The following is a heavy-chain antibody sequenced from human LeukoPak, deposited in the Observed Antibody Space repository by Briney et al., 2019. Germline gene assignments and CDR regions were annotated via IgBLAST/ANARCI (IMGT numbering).Heavy chain of an antibody. CDR3: ARRRATTGYYFDY. CDR1: GGSIGSSSYY. V-gene: IGHV4-39*01. Sequence: SETLSLTCTVSGGSIGSSSYYWGWIRQPPGKGLEWIGSIYYSGSTYYNPSLKSRVTISVDTSKNQFSLKLSSVTAADTAVYYCARRRATTGYYFDYWGQGTLVTVSS. D-gene: IGHD1-26*01. CDR2: IYYSGST. J-gene: IGHJ4*02.